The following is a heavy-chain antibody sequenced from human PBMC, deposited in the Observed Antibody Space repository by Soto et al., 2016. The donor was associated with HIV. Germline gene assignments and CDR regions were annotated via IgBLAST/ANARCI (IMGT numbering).Heavy chain of an antibody. CDR2: RTQTVVI. Sequence: QVQLVQSGAEVKKPGASVKVSCKASGYTFTNYDFNWVRQASGQGLGVDGMDRTQTVVIQSTHRSSEGRVTITTNTSISTAYMELSSLRSEDTAVYFCAVVVVMPRNYGLDVWGQGTTVTVSS. J-gene: IGHJ6*02. CDR3: AVVVVMPRNYGLDV. V-gene: IGHV1-8*02. D-gene: IGHD3-22*01. CDR1: GYTFTNYD.